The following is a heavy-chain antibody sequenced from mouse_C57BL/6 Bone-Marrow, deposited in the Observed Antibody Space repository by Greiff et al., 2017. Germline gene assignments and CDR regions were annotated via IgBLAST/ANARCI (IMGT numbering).Heavy chain of an antibody. CDR2: IHPNSGST. CDR3: ALYGYYCPCWYFDV. D-gene: IGHD2-3*01. J-gene: IGHJ1*03. CDR1: GYTFTSYW. Sequence: QVQLQQPGAELVKPGASVKLSCTASGYTFTSYWLPWVKQRPGQGLEWIGMIHPNSGSTNYNEKFKSKATLTVDKSSSTAYMQLSSLTSDDSAVYYWALYGYYCPCWYFDVWVTGTTVTVSS. V-gene: IGHV1-64*01.